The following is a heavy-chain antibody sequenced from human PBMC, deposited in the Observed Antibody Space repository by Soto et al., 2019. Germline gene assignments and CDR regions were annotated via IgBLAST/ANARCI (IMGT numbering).Heavy chain of an antibody. CDR3: ARRGGPPRLLAYCGCDCPNWFDP. Sequence: QVQLVQSGAEVKKPGSSVKVSCKASGGTFSSYAISWVRQAPGQGLEWMGGIIPIFGTANYAQKFQGRVTLTADESTSTAYMELSSLRSEDPAVYYCARRGGPPRLLAYCGCDCPNWFDPWGQGTLVTVSS. CDR1: GGTFSSYA. D-gene: IGHD2-21*02. J-gene: IGHJ5*02. CDR2: IIPIFGTA. V-gene: IGHV1-69*01.